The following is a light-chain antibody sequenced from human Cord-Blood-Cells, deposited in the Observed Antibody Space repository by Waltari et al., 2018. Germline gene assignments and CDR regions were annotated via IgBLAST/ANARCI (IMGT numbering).Light chain of an antibody. J-gene: IGLJ2*01. CDR1: SSDVGGYNY. CDR2: DVS. V-gene: IGLV2-14*01. Sequence: QSALTQPASVSGSPGQSITISCTGTSSDVGGYNYVSWYQQHPGKAPKLMIYDVSKRPSGVSNRFCGSKSGNTASLTISGLQAEDEADYYCSSYTSSSTVFGGGTKLTVL. CDR3: SSYTSSSTV.